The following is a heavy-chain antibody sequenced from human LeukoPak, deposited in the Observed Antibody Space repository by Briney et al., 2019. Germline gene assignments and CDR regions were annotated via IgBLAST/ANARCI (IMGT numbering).Heavy chain of an antibody. Sequence: PGGSLRLSCAASGFTFDDYAMHWVRQTPGKGLEWVSGISWNSGSIGYADSVKGRFTISRDNAKNSLYLQMNSLRAEDMALYYCAKDIAPGGAAAGIHYFDYWGQGTLVTVSS. CDR2: ISWNSGSI. D-gene: IGHD6-13*01. J-gene: IGHJ4*02. V-gene: IGHV3-9*03. CDR1: GFTFDDYA. CDR3: AKDIAPGGAAAGIHYFDY.